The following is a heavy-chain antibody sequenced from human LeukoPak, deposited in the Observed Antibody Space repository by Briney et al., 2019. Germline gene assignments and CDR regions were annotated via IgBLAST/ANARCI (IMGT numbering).Heavy chain of an antibody. CDR3: AGGYDSSGYYFDDYYYYGMDV. CDR2: TRNKANSYTT. J-gene: IGHJ6*02. V-gene: IGHV3-72*01. Sequence: GGSLRLSCTGSGFSFTNYAMHWVRQAPGKGLEWVGRTRNKANSYTTEYAASVKGRFTISRDDSKNSLYLQMNSLKTEDTAVYYCAGGYDSSGYYFDDYYYYGMDVWGQGTTVTVSS. CDR1: GFSFTNYA. D-gene: IGHD3-22*01.